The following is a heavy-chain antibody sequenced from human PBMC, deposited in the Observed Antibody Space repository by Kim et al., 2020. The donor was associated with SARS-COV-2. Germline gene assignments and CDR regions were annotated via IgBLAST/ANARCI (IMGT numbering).Heavy chain of an antibody. D-gene: IGHD1-26*01. CDR3: ARPYSGSYYCYFDY. Sequence: AAALKGRMTISRANSKNTLDLQMNSLSAEDTAVYSCARPYSGSYYCYFDYWGQGTLVTVSS. V-gene: IGHV3-30*01. J-gene: IGHJ4*02.